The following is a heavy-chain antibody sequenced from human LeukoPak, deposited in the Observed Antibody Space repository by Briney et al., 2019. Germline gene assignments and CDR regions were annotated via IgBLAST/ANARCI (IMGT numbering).Heavy chain of an antibody. V-gene: IGHV4-39*07. Sequence: PSETLSLTCTVSGGSISSSSYYWGWLRQPPGKGLEWIGSIYYSGSTYYNPSLKSRVTISVDTSKNQFSLKLSSVTAADTAVYYCARLTTVTTSAQFDYWGQGTLVTVSS. CDR1: GGSISSSSYY. J-gene: IGHJ4*02. CDR2: IYYSGST. CDR3: ARLTTVTTSAQFDY. D-gene: IGHD4-17*01.